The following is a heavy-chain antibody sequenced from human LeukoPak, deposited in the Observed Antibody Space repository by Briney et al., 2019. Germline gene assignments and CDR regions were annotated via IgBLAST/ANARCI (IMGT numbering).Heavy chain of an antibody. CDR3: ARGGEPDYFVY. J-gene: IGHJ4*02. V-gene: IGHV3-33*01. CDR1: GFTFSNYG. D-gene: IGHD2-21*01. Sequence: PGGSLRLSCAASGFTFSNYGMHWVRQAPGKGLEWVALIWFDGSDKYYADSVQGRFTLSRDNSENTLSLQVSSLRAEDTAIYYCARGGEPDYFVYWGQGTLVTVSS. CDR2: IWFDGSDK.